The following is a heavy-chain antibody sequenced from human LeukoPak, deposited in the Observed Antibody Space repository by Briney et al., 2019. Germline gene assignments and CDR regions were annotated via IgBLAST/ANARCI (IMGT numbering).Heavy chain of an antibody. CDR1: GYTFTSYD. D-gene: IGHD3-10*01. Sequence: ASVKVSYKASGYTFTSYDINWVRQATGQGLEWMGWMNPNSGNTGYAQKFQGRVTMTRNTSISTAYMELSSLRSEDTAVYYCARGIRPALWFGELLDLNYYYYYYMDVWGKGTTVTVSS. J-gene: IGHJ6*03. V-gene: IGHV1-8*01. CDR2: MNPNSGNT. CDR3: ARGIRPALWFGELLDLNYYYYYYMDV.